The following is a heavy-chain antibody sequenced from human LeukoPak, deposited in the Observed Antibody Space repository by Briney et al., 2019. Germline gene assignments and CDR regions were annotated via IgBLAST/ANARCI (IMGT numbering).Heavy chain of an antibody. CDR1: GGSISSGGYY. D-gene: IGHD6-19*01. CDR3: ARESLGWLGKRSSFDY. CDR2: IYYSGST. Sequence: PSETLSLTCTVSGGSISSGGYYWSWIRQHPGKGLEWIGYIYYSGSTNYNPSLKSRVTISVDTSKNQFSLKLSSVTAADTAVYYCARESLGWLGKRSSFDYWGQGTLVTVSS. V-gene: IGHV4-31*03. J-gene: IGHJ4*02.